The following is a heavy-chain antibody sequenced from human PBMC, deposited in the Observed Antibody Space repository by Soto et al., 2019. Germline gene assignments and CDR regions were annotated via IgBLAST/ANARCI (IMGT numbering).Heavy chain of an antibody. Sequence: EVQLVESGGGLVKPGGSLRLSCEDSGFTFSSYTMNWVRRAPGKGLEWVSSISSRSTNTHYADSVRGRFTISRDNAKGSLYLQMNSLRAEDTAVYYCARGPLYYFDYWGQGTLVTVSS. CDR3: ARGPLYYFDY. J-gene: IGHJ4*02. CDR1: GFTFSSYT. V-gene: IGHV3-21*02. CDR2: ISSRSTNT.